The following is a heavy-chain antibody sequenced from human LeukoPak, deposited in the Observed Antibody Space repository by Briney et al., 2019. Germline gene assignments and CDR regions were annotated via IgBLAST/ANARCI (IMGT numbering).Heavy chain of an antibody. CDR3: AKDKAPERAFDI. D-gene: IGHD6-25*01. CDR1: GFTVSTNF. Sequence: GGSLRLSCAASGFTVSTNFMSWVRQAPGTGPEWVSVIYSGGTTDYADSVKGRFTISRDNSKNTLYLQMNSLRAEDTAVYYCAKDKAPERAFDIWGQGTMVTVSS. V-gene: IGHV3-66*01. CDR2: IYSGGTT. J-gene: IGHJ3*02.